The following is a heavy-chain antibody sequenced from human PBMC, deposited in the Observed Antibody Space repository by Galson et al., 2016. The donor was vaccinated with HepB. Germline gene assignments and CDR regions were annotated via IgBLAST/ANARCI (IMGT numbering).Heavy chain of an antibody. D-gene: IGHD1-14*01. CDR2: MLYDGSNE. CDR1: GFSISHSG. CDR3: AKDDGMGY. V-gene: IGHV3-30*18. Sequence: SLRLSCAASGFSISHSGFHWVRQAPDKGLEWVAAMLYDGSNEKYADSVKGRFTISRDNSKNTVYLQMNSPRREDTALYFCAKDDGMGYWGQGTLVSVSS. J-gene: IGHJ4*02.